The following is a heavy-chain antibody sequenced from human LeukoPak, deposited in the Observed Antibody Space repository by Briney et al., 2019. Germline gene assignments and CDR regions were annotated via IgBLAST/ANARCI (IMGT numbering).Heavy chain of an antibody. J-gene: IGHJ4*02. D-gene: IGHD3-22*01. CDR3: ASTYYYDSSGYYSLDY. CDR2: IYTSGST. V-gene: IGHV4-4*07. CDR1: GGSISSYY. Sequence: PSETLSLTCTVSGGSISSYYWSWIRQPAGKGLEWIGRIYTSGSTNYNPSLKSRVTMSVDTSKNQFSLKLSSVTAADTAVYYCASTYYYDSSGYYSLDYWGQGTLVTVSS.